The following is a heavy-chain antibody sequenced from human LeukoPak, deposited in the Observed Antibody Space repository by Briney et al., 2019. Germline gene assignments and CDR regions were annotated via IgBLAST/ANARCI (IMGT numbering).Heavy chain of an antibody. D-gene: IGHD5-24*01. V-gene: IGHV3-23*01. CDR1: GFTFSSYA. CDR2: ISYRGGSA. J-gene: IGHJ6*02. Sequence: GGSLRLSCAASGFTFSSYAMSWVRQAPGKGLEWVSAISYRGGSANYADSVKGRFTISRDNSKNTLYLQMNSLRAEDTAVYYCAKVLQYYYYDMDVWGQGTTVTVSS. CDR3: AKVLQYYYYDMDV.